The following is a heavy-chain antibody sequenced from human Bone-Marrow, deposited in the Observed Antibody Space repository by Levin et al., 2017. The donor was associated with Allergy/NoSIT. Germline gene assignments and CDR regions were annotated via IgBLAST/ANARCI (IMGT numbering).Heavy chain of an antibody. D-gene: IGHD2-21*02. CDR1: GFTFSSYA. CDR2: ISGSGDST. CDR3: AKESDCGSGCYLNH. V-gene: IGHV3-23*01. Sequence: GESLKISCAASGFTFSSYAMSWVRQAPGKGPEWVSAISGSGDSTYYADSAKGRFTISRDNSKNTMYLQMNSLRAEDTAVYYCAKESDCGSGCYLNHWGQGTLVTVSS. J-gene: IGHJ1*01.